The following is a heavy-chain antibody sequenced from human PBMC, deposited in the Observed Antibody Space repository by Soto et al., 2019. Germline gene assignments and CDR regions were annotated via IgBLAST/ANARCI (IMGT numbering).Heavy chain of an antibody. D-gene: IGHD3-9*01. V-gene: IGHV5-51*03. CDR1: GYTFTKYW. CDR3: ARRNMLTGYVYFDY. Sequence: EVQLVQSGAEVKKPGDSLNISCKASGYTFTKYWVGWVRQVPGKGLEWMGIIYPGDSDTRYSPSFQGQVTISADKSTSTAYLQWTSLKASESATYYCARRNMLTGYVYFDYWGQGTRVTVSS. CDR2: IYPGDSDT. J-gene: IGHJ4*02.